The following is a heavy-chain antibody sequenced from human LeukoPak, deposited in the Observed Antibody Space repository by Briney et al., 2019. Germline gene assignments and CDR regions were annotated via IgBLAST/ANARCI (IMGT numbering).Heavy chain of an antibody. D-gene: IGHD2-2*01. CDR2: ISYDGSNK. Sequence: GGSLRLSCAASGFTFSSYAMHWVRQAPGKGLEWVAVISYDGSNKYYADSVKGRFTISRDNSKNTLYLQMNSLRAEDTAVYYCARAKIVPAADHAFDIWGQGTMVTVSS. CDR1: GFTFSSYA. J-gene: IGHJ3*02. V-gene: IGHV3-30-3*01. CDR3: ARAKIVPAADHAFDI.